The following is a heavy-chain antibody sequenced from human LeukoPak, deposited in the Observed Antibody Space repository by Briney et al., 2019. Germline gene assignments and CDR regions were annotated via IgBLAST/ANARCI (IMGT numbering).Heavy chain of an antibody. CDR2: IKQDGSEK. CDR3: AREDGYCSGGNCYSYFDS. V-gene: IGHV3-7*01. D-gene: IGHD2-15*01. Sequence: GGSLRLSCAASGFTFSSYWMSWVRQAPGKGLEWVANIKQDGSEKYYVDSVKGRFTISRDNAKNSLYLQMNSLRAEDTAVYFCAREDGYCSGGNCYSYFDSWGQGTLVTVSS. J-gene: IGHJ4*02. CDR1: GFTFSSYW.